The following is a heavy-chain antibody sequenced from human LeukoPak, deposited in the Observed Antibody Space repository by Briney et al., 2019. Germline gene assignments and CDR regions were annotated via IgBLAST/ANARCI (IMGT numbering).Heavy chain of an antibody. V-gene: IGHV1-2*02. CDR3: AIELVVPAAREGGY. D-gene: IGHD2-2*01. CDR2: INPNSGGT. J-gene: IGHJ4*02. CDR1: GYTFTGYY. Sequence: ASVKVSCKASGYTFTGYYMHWVRQAPGQGLEWMGWINPNSGGTNYAQKFQGRVTMTRDTSICTAYMELSRLRSDDTAVYYCAIELVVPAAREGGYWGQGTLVTVSS.